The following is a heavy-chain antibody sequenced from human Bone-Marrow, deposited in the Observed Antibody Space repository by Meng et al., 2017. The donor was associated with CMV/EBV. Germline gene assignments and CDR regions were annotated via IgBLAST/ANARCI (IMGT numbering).Heavy chain of an antibody. J-gene: IGHJ6*02. CDR3: ARDGGATYYYYYGMDV. CDR2: ISSSSSYI. Sequence: GSLKISCAASGFTFSSYSMNWVRQAPGKGLEWVSSISSSSSYIYYADSVKGRFTISRDNSKNTLYLQMSSLRPEDTAVYYCARDGGATYYYYYGMDVWGQGTTVTVSS. CDR1: GFTFSSYS. V-gene: IGHV3-21*01. D-gene: IGHD3-16*01.